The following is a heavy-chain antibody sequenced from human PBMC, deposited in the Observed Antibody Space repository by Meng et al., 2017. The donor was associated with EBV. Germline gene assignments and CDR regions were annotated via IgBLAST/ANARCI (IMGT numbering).Heavy chain of an antibody. J-gene: IGHJ4*02. V-gene: IGHV1-69*01. CDR3: ASESGRGYTPDY. CDR2: FLPTLGAP. CDR1: GGPFRTYA. D-gene: IGHD3-10*01. Sequence: QVRLGHAAAEVKKPGSSGKVSCKTSGGPFRTYAISWVRQAPGQGLEWLGGFLPTLGAPNYAQKFHGRVSITADESTSTHYMDLSSLRSEDTAVYYCASESGRGYTPDYWGQGTLVTVSS.